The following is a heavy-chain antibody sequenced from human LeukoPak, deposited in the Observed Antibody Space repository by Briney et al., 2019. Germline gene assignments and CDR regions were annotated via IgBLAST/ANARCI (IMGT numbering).Heavy chain of an antibody. CDR2: INPNSGGT. CDR3: ARDYSGYPELWGFDY. CDR1: GYTFTNYG. D-gene: IGHD5-12*01. J-gene: IGHJ4*02. Sequence: ASVKVSCKASGYTFTNYGISWVRQAPGQGLEWMGWINPNSGGTHYAQKFQGRVTMTRDTSISTAYMELSRLRSDDTAVYYCARDYSGYPELWGFDYWGQGTLVTVSS. V-gene: IGHV1-2*02.